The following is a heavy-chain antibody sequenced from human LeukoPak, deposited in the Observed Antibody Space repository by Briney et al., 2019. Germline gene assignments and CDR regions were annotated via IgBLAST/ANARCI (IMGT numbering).Heavy chain of an antibody. CDR1: GYTFTSYG. Sequence: ASVKVSCKASGYTFTSYGISWVRQAPGQGLEWMGWISAYNGNTNYAQKLQGRVTMTTDTSTSTAYMELRSLRSDDTAVYYCARGLYSSGWYSWPSYYYYGMDVWGQGTTVTVSS. J-gene: IGHJ6*02. V-gene: IGHV1-18*01. D-gene: IGHD6-19*01. CDR3: ARGLYSSGWYSWPSYYYYGMDV. CDR2: ISAYNGNT.